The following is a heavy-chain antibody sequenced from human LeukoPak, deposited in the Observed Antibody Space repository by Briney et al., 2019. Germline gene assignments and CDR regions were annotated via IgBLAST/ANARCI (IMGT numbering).Heavy chain of an antibody. CDR2: INTDGTST. Sequence: GGSLRLSCADSGFTFSSHWMHWVRQAPGKGLVWVSRINTDGTSTSYADSVKGRFTISRDNAKNTLYLQMNSLRAEDTAVYYCARRSPAIGSGYPSGFDPWGQGTLVTVSS. CDR1: GFTFSSHW. D-gene: IGHD3-22*01. V-gene: IGHV3-74*01. J-gene: IGHJ5*02. CDR3: ARRSPAIGSGYPSGFDP.